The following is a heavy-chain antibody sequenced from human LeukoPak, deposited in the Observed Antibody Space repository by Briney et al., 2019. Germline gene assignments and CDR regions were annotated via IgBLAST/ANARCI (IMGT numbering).Heavy chain of an antibody. CDR3: ARDYPRKNWGSSWFDP. CDR1: GGSISSYY. D-gene: IGHD7-27*01. CDR2: IYYSGST. J-gene: IGHJ5*02. V-gene: IGHV4-59*01. Sequence: SETLSLTCTVSGGSISSYYWSWIRQPPGKGLEWIGYIYYSGSTNYNPSLKSRVTISVDTSKNQFSLKLSSVTAADTAVYYCARDYPRKNWGSSWFDPWGQGTLVTVSS.